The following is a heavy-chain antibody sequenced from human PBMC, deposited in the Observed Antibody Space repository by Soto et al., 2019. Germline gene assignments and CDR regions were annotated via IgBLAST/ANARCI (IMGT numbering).Heavy chain of an antibody. CDR2: VHYSGST. Sequence: TLSLTCVVSGGSISSHYWSWIRQPPGSGLEWIGFVHYSGSTNYSPSLKSRVTMSVDTSKNQFFLNLTSVTAADTALYFCARRDYSTSSLGPFDYWGQGILVTVS. V-gene: IGHV4-59*11. D-gene: IGHD6-6*01. CDR1: GGSISSHY. CDR3: ARRDYSTSSLGPFDY. J-gene: IGHJ4*02.